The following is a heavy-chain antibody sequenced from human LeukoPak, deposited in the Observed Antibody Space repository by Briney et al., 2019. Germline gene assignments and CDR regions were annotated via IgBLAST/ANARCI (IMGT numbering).Heavy chain of an antibody. Sequence: GGSLRLSCAASGFTFSNYVMSWVRQAPGKGLEWVSSISGGGSSPYYQDSVKGRFTISTNNSNNTLFLQMNSLRVEDTAVYYCAKDLTVTSVAYFDSWGQGTLVTVSS. D-gene: IGHD4-17*01. V-gene: IGHV3-23*01. CDR1: GFTFSNYV. J-gene: IGHJ4*02. CDR2: ISGGGSSP. CDR3: AKDLTVTSVAYFDS.